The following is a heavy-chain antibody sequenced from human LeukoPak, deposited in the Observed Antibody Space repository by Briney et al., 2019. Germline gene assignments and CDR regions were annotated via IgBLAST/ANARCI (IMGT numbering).Heavy chain of an antibody. CDR1: GYTFTSYD. J-gene: IGHJ3*02. CDR3: ARTETYSGSLEDAFDI. Sequence: ASVKVSCKASGYTFTSYDINWVRQATGQGLEWMGWTNPNSGNTGYAQKFQGRVTITRNTSIITAYMELSSLRSEDTTVYYCARTETYSGSLEDAFDIWSQGTMVTVSS. D-gene: IGHD1-26*01. CDR2: TNPNSGNT. V-gene: IGHV1-8*03.